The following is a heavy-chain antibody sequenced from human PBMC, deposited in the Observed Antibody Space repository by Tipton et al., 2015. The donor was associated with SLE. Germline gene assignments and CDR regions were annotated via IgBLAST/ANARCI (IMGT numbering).Heavy chain of an antibody. D-gene: IGHD7-27*01. CDR3: ASRSNWGPFDY. J-gene: IGHJ4*02. Sequence: LRLSCAVYGGSFSGYYWSWVRQPPGMGLEWIGEINHSGSTNYNPSLKSRVTISVDTSKSQFSLKLSSVTAADTAVYYCASRSNWGPFDYWGQGTLVTVSS. V-gene: IGHV4-34*01. CDR2: INHSGST. CDR1: GGSFSGYY.